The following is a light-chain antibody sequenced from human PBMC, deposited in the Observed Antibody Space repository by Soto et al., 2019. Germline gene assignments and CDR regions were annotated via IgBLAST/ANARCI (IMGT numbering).Light chain of an antibody. J-gene: IGKJ1*01. CDR3: QQYYTTPPT. CDR2: WAS. Sequence: DIVMTQSPDSLAVSLGERATINCKSSQSVLYSSNNKNYLTWYQQKPGQSPQLLIYWASTRESGVPDRFSGSGSGTDFTLTISSLQAEDVAVYYCQQYYTTPPTFGQGTKVEIK. CDR1: QSVLYSSNNKNY. V-gene: IGKV4-1*01.